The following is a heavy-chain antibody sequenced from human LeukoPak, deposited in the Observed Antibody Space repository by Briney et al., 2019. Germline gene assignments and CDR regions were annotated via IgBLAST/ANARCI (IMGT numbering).Heavy chain of an antibody. D-gene: IGHD1-26*01. CDR2: IYYSGST. J-gene: IGHJ5*02. CDR3: ARGIMKLGWFDP. V-gene: IGHV4-59*01. CDR1: GGSISSYY. Sequence: SETLSLTCTVSGGSISSYYWSWIRQPPGKGLEWIGYIYYSGSTNYNPSLKSRVTISVDTSKNQFSLKLSSVTAADTAVYYCARGIMKLGWFDPWGQGTLVTVSS.